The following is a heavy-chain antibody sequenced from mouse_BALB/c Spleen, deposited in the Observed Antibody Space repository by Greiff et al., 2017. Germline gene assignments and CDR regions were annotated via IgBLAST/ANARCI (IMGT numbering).Heavy chain of an antibody. D-gene: IGHD2-4*01. CDR1: GYSITSDYA. CDR3: ARGYYDYDRYFDV. Sequence: EVKLQESGPGLVKPSQSLSLTCTVTGYSITSDYAWNWIRQFPGNKLEWMGYISYSGSTSYNPSLKSRISITRDTSKNQFFLQLNSVTTEDTATYYCARGYYDYDRYFDVWGAGTTVTVSS. V-gene: IGHV3-2*02. J-gene: IGHJ1*01. CDR2: ISYSGST.